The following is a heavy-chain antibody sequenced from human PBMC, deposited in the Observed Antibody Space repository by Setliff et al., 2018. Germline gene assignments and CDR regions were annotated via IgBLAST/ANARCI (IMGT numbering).Heavy chain of an antibody. V-gene: IGHV3-7*03. CDR3: ARERVGRYYYYHMDV. D-gene: IGHD1-26*01. Sequence: PSETLSLSCAASGFTFSNYWMSWVRQTPGKGLEWVAHIKQDGSEKYYVDSVKGRFIISRDNAKNSLYLQMNSLRDEDTAVYYCARERVGRYYYYHMDVWGKGTTVTVS. CDR2: IKQDGSEK. CDR1: GFTFSNYW. J-gene: IGHJ6*03.